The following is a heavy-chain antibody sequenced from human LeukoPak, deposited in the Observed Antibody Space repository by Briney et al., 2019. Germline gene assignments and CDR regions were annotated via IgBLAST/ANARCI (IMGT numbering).Heavy chain of an antibody. CDR3: ARDQGLLHGWSYCPAFDI. CDR1: GFTFSTYW. J-gene: IGHJ3*02. Sequence: PGGSLRLSCAASGFTFSTYWMTWVRQAPGKGLEWVANIKQDGSEKYFVDSVKGRFTISRDNAKNSLYLQMNSLRAEDTALYYCARDQGLLHGWSYCPAFDIWGQGTMVTVSS. D-gene: IGHD1-26*01. CDR2: IKQDGSEK. V-gene: IGHV3-7*03.